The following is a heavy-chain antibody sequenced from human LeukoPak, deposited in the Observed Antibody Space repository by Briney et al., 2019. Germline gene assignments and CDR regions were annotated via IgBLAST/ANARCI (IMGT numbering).Heavy chain of an antibody. CDR2: IKQDGSEK. CDR1: GFTFSSYW. J-gene: IGHJ6*03. V-gene: IGHV3-7*01. D-gene: IGHD6-13*01. Sequence: GGSLRLSCAASGFTFSSYWKSWVRQAPGKGLEWVANIKQDGSEKYYVDSVKGRFTISRDNAKNSLYLQMNSLRAEDTAVYYCARVGYSSSLYYYYYYMDVWGKGTTVTVSS. CDR3: ARVGYSSSLYYYYYYMDV.